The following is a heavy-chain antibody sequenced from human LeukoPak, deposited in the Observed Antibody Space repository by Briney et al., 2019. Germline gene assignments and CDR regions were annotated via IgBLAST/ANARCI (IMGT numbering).Heavy chain of an antibody. CDR2: ISSSGSTI. CDR1: GFTFSDYY. Sequence: GGSLRLSCAASGFTFSDYYMSWIRQAPGKGLEWVSYISSSGSTIYYADSVKGRFTISRDNAKNSLYLQMNSLRAEDTALYYCAKGLSSSWYGSWFDPWGQGTLVTVSS. D-gene: IGHD6-13*01. CDR3: AKGLSSSWYGSWFDP. J-gene: IGHJ5*02. V-gene: IGHV3-11*01.